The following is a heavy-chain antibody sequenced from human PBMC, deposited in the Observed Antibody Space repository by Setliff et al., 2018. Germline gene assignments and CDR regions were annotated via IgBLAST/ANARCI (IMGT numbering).Heavy chain of an antibody. CDR2: IKADGSEK. Sequence: TGGSLRLSCAASGFTFSSYWMSWVRQAPGKGLEWVANIKADGSEKNYVDSVKGRFTISRDNAKNSLFLQMNGLRVEDTAVYYCARDHWGGSGRYPSYYYFMDVWGKGTTVTVSS. D-gene: IGHD3-10*01. J-gene: IGHJ6*03. CDR3: ARDHWGGSGRYPSYYYFMDV. V-gene: IGHV3-7*03. CDR1: GFTFSSYW.